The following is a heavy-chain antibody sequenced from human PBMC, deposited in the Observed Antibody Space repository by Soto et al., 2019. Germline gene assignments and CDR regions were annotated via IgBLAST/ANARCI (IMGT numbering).Heavy chain of an antibody. CDR1: GFTFTSSA. CDR3: AATPLRFLEWLRGGAYGYYGMDV. D-gene: IGHD3-3*01. J-gene: IGHJ6*02. V-gene: IGHV1-58*01. Sequence: QMQLVQSGPEVKKPGTSVKVSCKASGFTFTSSAVQWVRQARGQRLEWIGWIVVGSGNTNYAQKSQERVTITRDMSTSTAYMELSSLRSEDTAVYYCAATPLRFLEWLRGGAYGYYGMDVWGQGTTVTVSS. CDR2: IVVGSGNT.